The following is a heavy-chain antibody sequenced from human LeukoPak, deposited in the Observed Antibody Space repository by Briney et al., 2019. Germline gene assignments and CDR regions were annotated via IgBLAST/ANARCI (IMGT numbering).Heavy chain of an antibody. CDR3: AKIFYTIVVEGAFDI. CDR2: ISGSGGST. Sequence: PGGSLRLSCAASGFTCSSYAMSWVRQAPGKGLEWVSAISGSGGSTYYADSVKSRFTISRDNSKNTLYLQMNSLRAEDTAVYYCAKIFYTIVVEGAFDIWGQGTMVTVSS. D-gene: IGHD3-22*01. CDR1: GFTCSSYA. V-gene: IGHV3-23*01. J-gene: IGHJ3*02.